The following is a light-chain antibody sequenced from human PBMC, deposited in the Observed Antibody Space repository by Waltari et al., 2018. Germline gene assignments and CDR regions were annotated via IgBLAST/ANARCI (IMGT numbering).Light chain of an antibody. CDR3: QQRSNWPLALT. CDR2: DAS. Sequence: EIVLTQSPATLSLSPGERATLSCRASQSVSSYLAWYQQKPGQAPRLLIYDASNRATGIPARFSGSGSGTDFTLTISSLEPEDFAVYYCQQRSNWPLALTFGGGTKEEIK. CDR1: QSVSSY. V-gene: IGKV3-11*01. J-gene: IGKJ4*01.